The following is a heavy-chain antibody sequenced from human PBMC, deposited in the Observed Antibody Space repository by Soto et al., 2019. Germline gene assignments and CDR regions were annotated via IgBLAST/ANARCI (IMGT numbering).Heavy chain of an antibody. CDR3: ARDSTKVVVPAAPGGY. CDR1: GFTFSDYY. J-gene: IGHJ4*02. V-gene: IGHV3-11*01. D-gene: IGHD2-2*01. CDR2: ISSSGSTI. Sequence: QVQLVESGGGLVKPGGSLRLSCAASGFTFSDYYLSWFRQAPGKGLEWVSYISSSGSTIYYADSVKGRFTISRDNAKNSRDLQMNSLRAEDTAVYYCARDSTKVVVPAAPGGYWGQGTLVTVST.